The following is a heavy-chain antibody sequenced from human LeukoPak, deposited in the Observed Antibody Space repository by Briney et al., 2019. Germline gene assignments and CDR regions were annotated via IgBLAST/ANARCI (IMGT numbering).Heavy chain of an antibody. J-gene: IGHJ4*02. CDR1: GFSFSEYW. CDR2: ISGSGGST. V-gene: IGHV3-23*01. Sequence: GGSLRLSCAASGFSFSEYWMSWVRQAPGKGLEWVSTISGSGGSTYYADSVKGRFTISRDNSKNTLYLQMNSLRAEDTAVYYCAKGQLRLQLWCFDYWGQGTLVTVSS. D-gene: IGHD5-18*01. CDR3: AKGQLRLQLWCFDY.